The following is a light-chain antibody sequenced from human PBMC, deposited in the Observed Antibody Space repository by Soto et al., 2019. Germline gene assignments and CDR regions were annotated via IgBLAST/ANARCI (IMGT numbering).Light chain of an antibody. CDR3: QSADSSGTMEV. CDR1: ALPKQY. J-gene: IGLJ2*01. V-gene: IGLV3-25*02. CDR2: KDS. Sequence: SYALTQPPSVSVSPGQTARITCSGDALPKQYAYWYQQKPGQAPVLVIYKDSERPSGIPERFSGSSSGTTVTLTISVVQAEDEADYYCQSADSSGTMEVFGGGTQLTVL.